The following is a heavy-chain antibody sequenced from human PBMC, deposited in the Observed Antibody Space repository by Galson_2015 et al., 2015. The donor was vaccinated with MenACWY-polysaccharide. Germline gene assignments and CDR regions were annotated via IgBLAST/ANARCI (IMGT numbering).Heavy chain of an antibody. CDR1: GDSISSNNW. CDR2: ISHNENT. D-gene: IGHD6-19*01. Sequence: SETLSLTCAVSGDSISSNNWWNWDRQPPGTGLEWIGEISHNENTIYNPSLKSRVSISLDKSKNQFSLNLSSVTAADTAVYYCGTRSVNYFHMDVWGKGTTVTVSS. J-gene: IGHJ6*03. CDR3: GTRSVNYFHMDV. V-gene: IGHV4-4*02.